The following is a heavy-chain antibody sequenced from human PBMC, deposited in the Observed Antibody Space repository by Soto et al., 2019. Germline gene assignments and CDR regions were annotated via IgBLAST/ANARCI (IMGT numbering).Heavy chain of an antibody. J-gene: IGHJ4*02. CDR3: ARPRWKDGIK. CDR2: IYYTGNT. D-gene: IGHD1-20*01. CDR1: GGSMNNDSYY. Sequence: KSSETLSLTCSVSGGSMNNDSYYWGWIRQPPGKGLEWIGTIYYTGNTFYNPSLGSRVTISVDTSKNQLSLTLTSLTVADTAVYYCARPRWKDGIKWGRGILVTVSS. V-gene: IGHV4-39*01.